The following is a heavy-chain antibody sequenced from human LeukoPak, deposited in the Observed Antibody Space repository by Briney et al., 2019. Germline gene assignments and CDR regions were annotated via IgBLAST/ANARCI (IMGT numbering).Heavy chain of an antibody. Sequence: SETLSLTCTVSGGSISSGDYYWSWIRHPPGKGLEWIGYIYYSGSTYYNPSLKSRVTISVDTSKNQFSLKMSSATAADTAVYYSARDILTGGYDYWGQGTLVTVSS. CDR3: ARDILTGGYDY. D-gene: IGHD3-9*01. V-gene: IGHV4-30-4*01. CDR1: GGSISSGDYY. CDR2: IYYSGST. J-gene: IGHJ4*02.